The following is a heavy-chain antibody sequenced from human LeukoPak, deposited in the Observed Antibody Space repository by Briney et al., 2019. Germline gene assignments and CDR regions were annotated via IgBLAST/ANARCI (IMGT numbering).Heavy chain of an antibody. CDR3: AIPPGYCGNDCSFDH. CDR2: IYPGDYET. Sequence: GGPLQISCEGSGSPFINYWIGWVRQMPGKGLEWMGIIYPGDYETRYSPSFQGLVTISVDKSISTAYLQWSSLKASDTAMYYCAIPPGYCGNDCSFDHWGQGTLVTVSS. V-gene: IGHV5-51*01. D-gene: IGHD2-21*02. CDR1: GSPFINYW. J-gene: IGHJ4*02.